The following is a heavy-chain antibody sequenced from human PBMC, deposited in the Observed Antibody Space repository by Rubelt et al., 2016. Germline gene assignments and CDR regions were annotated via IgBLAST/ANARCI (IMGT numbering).Heavy chain of an antibody. CDR2: IYSGGST. D-gene: IGHD1-26*01. CDR3: ARGGMGGSTGYFDY. J-gene: IGHJ4*02. V-gene: IGHV3-66*01. Sequence: EVQLVESGGGFVQPGGSLRLSCAASGFTVSSNYMSWVRQAPGKGLEWVSVIYSGGSTYYADSVKGRFTIARENAKNTLYLQMNSLRAEDTAVYYCARGGMGGSTGYFDYWGQGTLVTVSS. CDR1: GFTVSSNY.